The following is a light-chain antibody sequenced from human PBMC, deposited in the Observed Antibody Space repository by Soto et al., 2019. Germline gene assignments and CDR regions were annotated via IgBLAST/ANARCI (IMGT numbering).Light chain of an antibody. CDR2: DAS. Sequence: EFVLTQSPGTLSLSPGEGATLSCRASQTVRNNYLAWYQQKTGQAPRLLIYDASSRATGIPDRFSGGGSGTDFTLTISRLEPEDFAVYYCQQYNSYSPWTFGQGTKVDIK. CDR1: QTVRNNY. V-gene: IGKV3-20*01. J-gene: IGKJ1*01. CDR3: QQYNSYSPWT.